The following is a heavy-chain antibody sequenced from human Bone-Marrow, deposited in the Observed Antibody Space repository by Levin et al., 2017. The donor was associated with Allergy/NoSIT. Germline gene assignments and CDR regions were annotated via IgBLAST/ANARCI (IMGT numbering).Heavy chain of an antibody. Sequence: SETLSLTCTVSGGSISSASYFWSWIRQPAGTGLEWIGRIYSTGSTNYSPSLKSRVTISVDTSKRQFFLKLSSVTAADTAVYYCATASTMIGAFDIWGQGSMVTVSS. CDR1: GGSISSASYF. CDR2: IYSTGST. V-gene: IGHV4-61*02. CDR3: ATASTMIGAFDI. D-gene: IGHD2-2*01. J-gene: IGHJ3*02.